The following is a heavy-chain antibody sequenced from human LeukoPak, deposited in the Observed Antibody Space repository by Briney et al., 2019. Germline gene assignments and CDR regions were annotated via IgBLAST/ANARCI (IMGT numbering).Heavy chain of an antibody. Sequence: RASVKVSCKASGYTFTAYYIHWVRQAPGQGLEWMGWINPNSGGTKYAQKFQGRVTMTRDMSTSTVYMELSSLRSEDTAVYYCASQGHHGVTMVRGVHPPSLRNDAFDIWGQGTMVTVSS. J-gene: IGHJ3*02. V-gene: IGHV1-2*02. CDR1: GYTFTAYY. CDR3: ASQGHHGVTMVRGVHPPSLRNDAFDI. D-gene: IGHD3-10*01. CDR2: INPNSGGT.